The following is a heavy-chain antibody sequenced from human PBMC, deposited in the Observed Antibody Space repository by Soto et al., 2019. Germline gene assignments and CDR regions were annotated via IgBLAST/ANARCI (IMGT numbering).Heavy chain of an antibody. Sequence: PSQTLSLTCAISGDSVSSNSAAWNWIRQSPSRGLEWLGRTYYRSKWYNDYAVSVKSRITINPDTSKNQFSLQLNSVTPEDTAVYYCARGLVVVPAALSYYYGMDVWGQGTTVTVSS. CDR2: TYYRSKWYN. J-gene: IGHJ6*02. CDR3: ARGLVVVPAALSYYYGMDV. D-gene: IGHD2-2*01. V-gene: IGHV6-1*01. CDR1: GDSVSSNSAA.